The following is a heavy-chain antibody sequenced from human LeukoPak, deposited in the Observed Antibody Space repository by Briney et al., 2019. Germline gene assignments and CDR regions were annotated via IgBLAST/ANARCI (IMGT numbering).Heavy chain of an antibody. J-gene: IGHJ4*02. V-gene: IGHV4-38-2*01. CDR2: IYHSGGT. CDR1: GYSISSGYF. D-gene: IGHD3-3*01. CDR3: ASIYSLWSGFFDF. Sequence: PETLSLTCAVSGYSISSGYFWGWIRQPPGKGLEWIGSIYHSGGTYYNPSLKSRLTISADTSKNQVSLKLTSVTAADTAIYYCASIYSLWSGFFDFWGQGTLVTVSS.